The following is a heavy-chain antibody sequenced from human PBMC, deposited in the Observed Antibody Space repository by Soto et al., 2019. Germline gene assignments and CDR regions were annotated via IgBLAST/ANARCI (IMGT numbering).Heavy chain of an antibody. J-gene: IGHJ4*02. V-gene: IGHV1-8*01. CDR2: MNPNSGDT. CDR1: GYTFPSYD. D-gene: IGHD6-19*01. Sequence: ASVKVSCKASGYTFPSYDINWVRQATGQGLEWMGWMNPNSGDTGYAQKFQGRVTMTMNTSISIAYMEVSSLRSEDTAVYYCARGGRSSGWYYDYWGQGTLVTVSS. CDR3: ARGGRSSGWYYDY.